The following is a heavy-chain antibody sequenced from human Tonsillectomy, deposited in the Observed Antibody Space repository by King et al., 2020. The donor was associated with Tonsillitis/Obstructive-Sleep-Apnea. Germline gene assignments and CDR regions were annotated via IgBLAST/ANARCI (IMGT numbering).Heavy chain of an antibody. CDR3: TRENGGGSAFDI. D-gene: IGHD3-16*01. V-gene: IGHV4-34*01. Sequence: VQLQQWGAGLLKPSETLSLTCGVYGGSFSGYYWSWIRQPPGKGLEWIGEISHTGSTNYNPSLKSRVSISVDTSKNQLSLKLSSVTAADTALYCWTRENGGGSAFDIRGQGTMVTVSS. CDR2: ISHTGST. CDR1: GGSFSGYY. J-gene: IGHJ3*02.